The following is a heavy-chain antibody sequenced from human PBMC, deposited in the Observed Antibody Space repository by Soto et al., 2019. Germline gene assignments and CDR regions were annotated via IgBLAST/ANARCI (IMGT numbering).Heavy chain of an antibody. J-gene: IGHJ4*02. CDR1: GFTFNDFE. D-gene: IGHD3-10*01. CDR3: ARGFGRFTY. CDR2: IDGSGTTK. Sequence: EVQLLESGGGLVQPGGSLRLSCGVSGFTFNDFEMNWVRQAPGKGLEWLAYIDGSGTTKKYADSVRGRFTISRDNPNNSLLPQTSSLSAADTAIYYCARGFGRFTYWGQGTLASVSS. V-gene: IGHV3-48*03.